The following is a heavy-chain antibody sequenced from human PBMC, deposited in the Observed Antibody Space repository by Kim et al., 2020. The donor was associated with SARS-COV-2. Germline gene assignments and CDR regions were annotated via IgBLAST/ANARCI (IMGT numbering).Heavy chain of an antibody. J-gene: IGHJ4*02. CDR1: GGSISSSSYY. CDR3: AREGYYYDSSGYYRNDY. V-gene: IGHV4-39*02. CDR2: IYYSGST. Sequence: SETLSLTCTVSGGSISSSSYYWGWIRQPPGKGLEWIGSIYYSGSTYYNPSLKSRVTISVDTSKNQFSLKLSSVTAADTAVYYCAREGYYYDSSGYYRNDYWGQGTLVTVSS. D-gene: IGHD3-22*01.